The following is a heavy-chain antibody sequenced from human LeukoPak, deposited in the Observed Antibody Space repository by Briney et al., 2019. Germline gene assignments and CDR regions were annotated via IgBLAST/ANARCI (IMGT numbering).Heavy chain of an antibody. D-gene: IGHD4-17*01. CDR2: ISDDGRRK. CDR1: GFSFISYG. CDR3: AKRPSDYGDYVSYFDY. Sequence: GGSLRLSCAASGFSFISYGMHWVRQVPGQGLEWVGVISDDGRRKDYADSVKGRFTTSRDNSKDTLYLQMNSLRAEDTAVYYCAKRPSDYGDYVSYFDYWGQGTLVTVSS. J-gene: IGHJ4*02. V-gene: IGHV3-30*18.